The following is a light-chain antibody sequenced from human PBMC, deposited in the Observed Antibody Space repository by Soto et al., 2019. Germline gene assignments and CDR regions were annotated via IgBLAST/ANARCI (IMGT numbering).Light chain of an antibody. CDR1: QSVRSN. CDR3: QQYGSTPRT. CDR2: DAS. V-gene: IGKV3-20*01. J-gene: IGKJ1*01. Sequence: TQSPATMSVSPGERATLSCRASQSVRSNLAWYQRKPGQSPRLLIYDASRRATGIPDRFSGSGSGTDFTLTISRLEPEDFAVYYCQQYGSTPRTFGQGTKVDIK.